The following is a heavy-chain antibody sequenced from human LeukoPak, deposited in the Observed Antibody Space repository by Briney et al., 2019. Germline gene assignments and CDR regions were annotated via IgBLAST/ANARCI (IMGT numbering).Heavy chain of an antibody. D-gene: IGHD5-18*01. J-gene: IGHJ6*02. CDR1: GGSISSYY. CDR2: IYYSGST. CDR3: ARDRGYSYGYYYYGMDV. V-gene: IGHV4-59*01. Sequence: SETLSLTCTVSGGSISSYYWSWIRQPPGKGLEWIGYIYYSGSTNYNPSLKSRVTISVDTSKNQFSLKLSSVTAADTAVYYCARDRGYSYGYYYYGMDVWGQGTTATVSS.